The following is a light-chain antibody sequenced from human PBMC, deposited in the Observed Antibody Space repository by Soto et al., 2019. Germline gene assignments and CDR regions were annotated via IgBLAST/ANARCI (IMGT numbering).Light chain of an antibody. CDR2: GAS. V-gene: IGKV3-20*01. Sequence: EIVLTQSPGTLSLSPGERATLSCRASQSVSSSSLAWYQQKPGQAPRLLIYGASSRATGIPDRFSGSGSGTDFTLTISRLEPEDFAVYYCQQYDTSPPITFGQGTRLEIK. CDR1: QSVSSSS. J-gene: IGKJ5*01. CDR3: QQYDTSPPIT.